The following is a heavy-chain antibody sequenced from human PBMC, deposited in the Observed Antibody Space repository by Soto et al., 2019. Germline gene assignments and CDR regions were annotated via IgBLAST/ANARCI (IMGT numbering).Heavy chain of an antibody. CDR2: IYPGYSDI. CDR1: GYSSADSW. CDR3: ARPPGSGTLFAN. D-gene: IGHD2-15*01. V-gene: IGHV5-51*01. Sequence: LGESLKISCQGSGYSSADSWIGWVRQVPGRGLEWVGIIYPGYSDIRYRPSFQGRVTISADKSVNTAYLQWSSLRASDTAIYYCARPPGSGTLFANWGQGTPVTVSS. J-gene: IGHJ4*02.